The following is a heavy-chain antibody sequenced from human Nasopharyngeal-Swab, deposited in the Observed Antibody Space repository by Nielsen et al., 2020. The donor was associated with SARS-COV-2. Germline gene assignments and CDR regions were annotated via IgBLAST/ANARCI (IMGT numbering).Heavy chain of an antibody. Sequence: GSLRLSCTLSGVSITSQYWSWIRQPPGKGLEWIGYKSNNSGTSYNPSLNSRVTMFMDTTKNQFSLRLTSVTAADTAVYYCAKEGATGWFDPCGQGTLVTVSS. CDR3: AKEGATGWFDP. CDR1: GVSITSQY. CDR2: KSNNSGT. J-gene: IGHJ5*02. V-gene: IGHV4-59*11.